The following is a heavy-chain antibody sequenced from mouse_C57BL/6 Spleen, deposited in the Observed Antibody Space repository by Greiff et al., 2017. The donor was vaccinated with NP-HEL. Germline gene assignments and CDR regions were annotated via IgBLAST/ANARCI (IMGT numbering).Heavy chain of an antibody. CDR2: INPSSGYT. D-gene: IGHD1-1*01. V-gene: IGHV1-4*01. CDR3: AKFRPYYYGSGD. CDR1: GYTFTSYT. Sequence: QVQLQQSGAELARPGASVKMSCKASGYTFTSYTMHWVKPRPGTGLEWIGYINPSSGYTKYNQKFKDKDTLTADKSSRTAYMQLSSLTSEDSAVYYCAKFRPYYYGSGDWGQGTTLTVSS. J-gene: IGHJ2*01.